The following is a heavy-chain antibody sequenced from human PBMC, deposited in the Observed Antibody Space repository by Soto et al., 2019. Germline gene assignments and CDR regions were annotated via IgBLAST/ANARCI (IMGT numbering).Heavy chain of an antibody. CDR1: GFTFSSYA. J-gene: IGHJ4*02. CDR2: ISTSGDST. V-gene: IGHV3-23*01. CDR3: AINSRYCSSTSCYAD. D-gene: IGHD2-2*01. Sequence: EVQLLESGAGLVQPGGSLRLSCAASGFTFSSYAMSWVRQAPGKGLEWVSGISTSGDSTYYADSVKGRFTISRDNSKDTLYLQMNSLRAGDTAVYYLAINSRYCSSTSCYADWGQGTLVTVSS.